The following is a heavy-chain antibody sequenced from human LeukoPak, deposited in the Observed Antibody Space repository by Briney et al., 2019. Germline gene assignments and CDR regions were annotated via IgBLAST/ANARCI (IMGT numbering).Heavy chain of an antibody. CDR3: ATGQQLVPDY. CDR2: IKSKTDGGTT. Sequence: GSLRLSFAASGFPFTSAWMAWVRQAPGKGLEWVGRIKSKTDGGTTDYAAPVKGRITISRDDSKNALYLQMNSLKTADTAVYYCATGQQLVPDYWGQGTLVTVSS. J-gene: IGHJ4*02. CDR1: GFPFTSAW. V-gene: IGHV3-15*01. D-gene: IGHD6-6*01.